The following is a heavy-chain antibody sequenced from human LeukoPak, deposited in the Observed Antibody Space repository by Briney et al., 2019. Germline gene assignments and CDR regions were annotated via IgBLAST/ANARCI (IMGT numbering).Heavy chain of an antibody. CDR1: GHNFTGYY. D-gene: IGHD2-2*01. CDR2: INPNSGGT. V-gene: IGHV1-2*02. Sequence: GASVKVSCKASGHNFTGYYIHWVRQAPGQGLEWMGWINPNSGGTNYAQKFQGRVTMTKDTSISTAYMELSSLRSDDTAVYYCARAPGVPADPFDYWGQGTLVTVSS. CDR3: ARAPGVPADPFDY. J-gene: IGHJ4*02.